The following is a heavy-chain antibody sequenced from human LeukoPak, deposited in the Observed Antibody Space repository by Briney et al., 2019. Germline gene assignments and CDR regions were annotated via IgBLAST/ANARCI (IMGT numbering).Heavy chain of an antibody. J-gene: IGHJ4*02. CDR1: GFTFSNYA. Sequence: GGSLRLSCAASGFTFSNYAMSWVRQAPGKGLEWVSVISSSGGSTYYADSVKGRFTIFRDNSKNTLYLQMSSLRAEDTAVYYCAKGSRSIAVDNLCDYWGQGTLVTVSS. CDR2: ISSSGGST. CDR3: AKGSRSIAVDNLCDY. V-gene: IGHV3-23*01. D-gene: IGHD6-6*01.